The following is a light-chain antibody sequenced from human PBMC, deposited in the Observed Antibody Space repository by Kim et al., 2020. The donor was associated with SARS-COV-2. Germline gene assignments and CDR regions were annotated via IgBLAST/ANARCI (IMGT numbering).Light chain of an antibody. CDR2: DAS. Sequence: DIQMTQSPSTLSASVGDRVTITCRASQSFSTWLAWYQQKPGRAPKLLVYDASTLESGVPSRFSGSGSGTEFTLTISSLQPDDFATYYCQQYDRSWTFGQGTKVDIK. CDR1: QSFSTW. CDR3: QQYDRSWT. V-gene: IGKV1-5*01. J-gene: IGKJ1*01.